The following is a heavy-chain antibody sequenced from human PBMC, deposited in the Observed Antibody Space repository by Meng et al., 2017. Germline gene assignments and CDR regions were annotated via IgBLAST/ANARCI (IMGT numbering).Heavy chain of an antibody. Sequence: QVQLQQWGAGLLKPSETLSLTCAVYGGSFSGYYWSWIRQPPGKGLEWIGEINHSGSTNYNPSLKSRVTISVDTSKNRFSLKLSSVTAADTAVYYCARGRAGYCSSTSCYRFAWFDPWGQGTLVTVSS. CDR1: GGSFSGYY. J-gene: IGHJ5*02. V-gene: IGHV4-34*01. D-gene: IGHD2-2*02. CDR3: ARGRAGYCSSTSCYRFAWFDP. CDR2: INHSGST.